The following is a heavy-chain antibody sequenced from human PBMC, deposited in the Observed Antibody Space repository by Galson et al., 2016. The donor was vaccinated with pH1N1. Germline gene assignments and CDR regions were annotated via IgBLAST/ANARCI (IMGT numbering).Heavy chain of an antibody. CDR2: IYYSGST. J-gene: IGHJ4*02. V-gene: IGHV4-39*01. CDR3: ARQRPPTEDWGYYFGY. CDR1: GGSISSSSYY. D-gene: IGHD3/OR15-3a*01. Sequence: SETLSLTCTVSGGSISSSSYYWGWIRQPPGKGLEWIGSIYYSGSTYYNPSLKSRVTISVDTSKNQFSLKLSSVTAADTAVYYCARQRPPTEDWGYYFGYWGQGTLVTVSS.